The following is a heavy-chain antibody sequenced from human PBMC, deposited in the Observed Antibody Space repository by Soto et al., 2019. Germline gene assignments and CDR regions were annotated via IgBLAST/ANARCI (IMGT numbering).Heavy chain of an antibody. Sequence: PGESLKISCKGSGYSFTSYWIGWVRQMPGKGLEWMGIIYPGDSDTRYSPSFQGQVTISADKSISTAYLQWSSLKASDTAMYYGARRSSSISHYYGMDVWGQGTTVTVSS. D-gene: IGHD6-6*01. J-gene: IGHJ6*02. CDR2: IYPGDSDT. V-gene: IGHV5-51*01. CDR1: GYSFTSYW. CDR3: ARRSSSISHYYGMDV.